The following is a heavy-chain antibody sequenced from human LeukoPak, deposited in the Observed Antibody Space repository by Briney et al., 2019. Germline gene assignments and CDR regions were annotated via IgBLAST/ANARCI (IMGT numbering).Heavy chain of an antibody. D-gene: IGHD3-22*01. Sequence: SSETLSLTCTVSGGSISSSSYYWGWIRQSPGKEPEWIGSIYNTGSTHYKPSLESRVTISVATSKNQLSLKLNSVTAADTAIYYCARHAWRGSGYYVPFDYWGLGTLVTVSS. CDR3: ARHAWRGSGYYVPFDY. J-gene: IGHJ4*02. V-gene: IGHV4-39*01. CDR2: IYNTGST. CDR1: GGSISSSSYY.